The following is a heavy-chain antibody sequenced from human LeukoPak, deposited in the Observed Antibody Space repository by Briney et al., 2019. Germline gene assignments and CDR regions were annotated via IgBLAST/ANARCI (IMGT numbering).Heavy chain of an antibody. CDR2: IYYSGTA. V-gene: IGHV4-31*03. D-gene: IGHD3-22*01. CDR3: ARHVYYGGPDAFDI. J-gene: IGHJ3*02. CDR1: GGSISSGGYY. Sequence: SQTLSLTCTVSGGSISSGGYYWSWVRQHPEKGLEWIGYIYYSGTAYYNPSLKSRVTMSVDTSKNQFSLKLSSVTAADTAVYYCARHVYYGGPDAFDIWGQGTMVTVSS.